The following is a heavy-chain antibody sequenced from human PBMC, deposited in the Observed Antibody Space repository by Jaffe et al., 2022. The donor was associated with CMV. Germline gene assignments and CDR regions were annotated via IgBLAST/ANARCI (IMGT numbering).Heavy chain of an antibody. V-gene: IGHV4-59*01. J-gene: IGHJ6*03. Sequence: QVQLQESGPGLVKPSETLSLTCTVSGGSISSYYWSWIRQPPGKGLEWIGYIYYSGSTNYNPSLKSRVTISVDTSKNQFSLKLSSVTAADTAVYYCARGDDYGDYVYYYYYMDVWGKGTTVTVSS. CDR1: GGSISSYY. D-gene: IGHD4-17*01. CDR2: IYYSGST. CDR3: ARGDDYGDYVYYYYYMDV.